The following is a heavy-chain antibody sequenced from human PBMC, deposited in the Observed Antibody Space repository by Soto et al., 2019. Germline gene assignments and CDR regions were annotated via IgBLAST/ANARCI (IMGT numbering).Heavy chain of an antibody. J-gene: IGHJ4*02. V-gene: IGHV3-30*03. CDR3: TRDILLSGKTTYYFDY. CDR2: ISYDTRNT. Sequence: GGSLRLSCAASGITFSTYAMTWVRQAPGKGLEWVAKISYDTRNTYYVDSVKGRFTISRDTSKNTLYLQMDSLRTEDTAVYYCTRDILLSGKTTYYFDYWGQGTLVTVSS. D-gene: IGHD1-26*01. CDR1: GITFSTYA.